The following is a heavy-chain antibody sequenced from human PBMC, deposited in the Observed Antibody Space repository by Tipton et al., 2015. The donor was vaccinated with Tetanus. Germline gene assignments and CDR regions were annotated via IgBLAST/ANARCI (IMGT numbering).Heavy chain of an antibody. V-gene: IGHV4-34*01. CDR2: INHTGST. J-gene: IGHJ2*01. Sequence: TLSLTCAVYGGSFSGYNWSWIRQPPGKGLEWIGDINHTGSTNYNPSLKSRVTISVDTSKNQFSLKLSSVTAADTAVYYCARGREVTTVTIIGAHDWYFDLWGRGTLVTVSS. CDR3: ARGREVTTVTIIGAHDWYFDL. D-gene: IGHD4-17*01. CDR1: GGSFSGYN.